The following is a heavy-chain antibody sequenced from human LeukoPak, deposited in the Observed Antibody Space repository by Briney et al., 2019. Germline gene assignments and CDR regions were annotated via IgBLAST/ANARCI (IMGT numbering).Heavy chain of an antibody. CDR2: IYYSGST. J-gene: IGHJ4*02. D-gene: IGHD2-15*01. CDR3: ARHLKGGILYYYDY. V-gene: IGHV4-39*01. Sequence: SETLSLTCTVSGGSISSSSSYWGWIRQPPGKGLEWIGSIYYSGSTYYNPSLKSRVTISVDTSKNQFSLKLSSVTAADTAVYYCARHLKGGILYYYDYWGQGTLVTVSS. CDR1: GGSISSSSSY.